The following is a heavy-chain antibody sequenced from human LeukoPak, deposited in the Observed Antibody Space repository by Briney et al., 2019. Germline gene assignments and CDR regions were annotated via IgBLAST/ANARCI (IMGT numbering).Heavy chain of an antibody. V-gene: IGHV5-51*01. D-gene: IGHD2-15*01. CDR3: TRGCSGGSCSRDAMDV. Sequence: GESLKISCQASGSSFSSDWIAWVRQLPGKGLEWMGIIFPIDSETTYSPSFQGQVTISADKSISTAYLQWTSLKASDTAMYYFTRGCSGGSCSRDAMDVWGQGTMVSVSS. CDR2: IFPIDSET. CDR1: GSSFSSDW. J-gene: IGHJ6*02.